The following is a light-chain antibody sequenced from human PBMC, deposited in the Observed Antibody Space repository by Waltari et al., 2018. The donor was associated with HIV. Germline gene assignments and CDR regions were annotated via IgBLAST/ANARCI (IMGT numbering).Light chain of an antibody. Sequence: QSALTQPASVSGSPGQSITISCTGTSFDSYGYNFVSWFQHHPGKAPKVIIYEVSNRPSGVSDRFSGSKSGNTASLTISGLQPEDEAEYFCISYISSSSPVFGGGTKLTVL. V-gene: IGLV2-14*01. CDR2: EVS. J-gene: IGLJ3*02. CDR1: SFDSYGYNF. CDR3: ISYISSSSPV.